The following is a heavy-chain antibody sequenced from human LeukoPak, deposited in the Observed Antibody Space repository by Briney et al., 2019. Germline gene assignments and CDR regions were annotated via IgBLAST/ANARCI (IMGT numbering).Heavy chain of an antibody. CDR2: IIPIFGIA. J-gene: IGHJ6*02. CDR3: ARTIVGDHCYYYGMDV. V-gene: IGHV1-69*04. Sequence: GSSVKVSCKASGGTFSSYAISWVRQAPGQGLEWMGRIIPIFGIANYAQKFQGRVTITADKSTSTAYMELSSLRSEDTAVYYCARTIVGDHCYYYGMDVWGQGTTVTVSS. CDR1: GGTFSSYA. D-gene: IGHD1-26*01.